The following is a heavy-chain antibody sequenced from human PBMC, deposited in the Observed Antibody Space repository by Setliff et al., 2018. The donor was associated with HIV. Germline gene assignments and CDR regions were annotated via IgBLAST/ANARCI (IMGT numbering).Heavy chain of an antibody. J-gene: IGHJ4*02. D-gene: IGHD6-19*01. V-gene: IGHV1-46*01. CDR2: SNPSGGSA. CDR1: GYTFTTYY. Sequence: ASVKVSCKASGYTFTTYYVHWARQAPGQGLEWMGISNPSGGSASYERQFQGRVTMTRDTSTSTVYMELSSLTSADTAEYYCASSSGWYYFDFWGQGTLVTVSS. CDR3: ASSSGWYYFDF.